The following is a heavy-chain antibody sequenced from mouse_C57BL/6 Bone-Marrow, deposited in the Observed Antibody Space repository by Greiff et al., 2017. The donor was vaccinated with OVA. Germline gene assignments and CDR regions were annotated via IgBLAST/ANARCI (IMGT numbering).Heavy chain of an antibody. J-gene: IGHJ3*01. Sequence: VQLQQSGAELVRPGASVTLSCKASGYTFTDYEMHWVKQTPVHGLEWIGAIDPETGGTAYNQKFKGKAILTADKSSSTAYMELRSLTSEDSAVYYCTSGIYYSTTGAYWGQGTLVTVSA. D-gene: IGHD2-5*01. CDR3: TSGIYYSTTGAY. CDR2: IDPETGGT. CDR1: GYTFTDYE. V-gene: IGHV1-15*01.